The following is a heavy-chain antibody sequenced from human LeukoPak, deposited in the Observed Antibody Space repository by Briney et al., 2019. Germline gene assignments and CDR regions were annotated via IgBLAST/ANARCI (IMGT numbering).Heavy chain of an antibody. CDR2: IYYSGST. D-gene: IGHD3-9*01. Sequence: PSETLSLTCTVSGGSISSGSYYWSWIRQPPGKGLEWIGSIYYSGSTYYNPSLKSRVTISVDTSKNQFSLKLSSVTAADTAVYYCARGNYDILTGYYNYNWFDPWGQGTLVTVSS. J-gene: IGHJ5*02. V-gene: IGHV4-39*07. CDR1: GGSISSGSYY. CDR3: ARGNYDILTGYYNYNWFDP.